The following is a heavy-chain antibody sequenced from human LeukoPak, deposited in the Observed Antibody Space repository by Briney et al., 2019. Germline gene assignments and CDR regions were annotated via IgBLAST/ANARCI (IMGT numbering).Heavy chain of an antibody. CDR1: GFTISTYS. CDR3: TRDFYDFWSGSIRFDP. V-gene: IGHV3-48*01. J-gene: IGHJ5*02. Sequence: GGSLRLSCEGSGFTISTYSMNWVRQAPGKGLEWVSYISSSSNTIYYADSVKGRFTISRDNAKNSLYLQMNSLRAEDTAVYYCTRDFYDFWSGSIRFDPWGQGTLVTVSS. D-gene: IGHD3-3*01. CDR2: ISSSSNTI.